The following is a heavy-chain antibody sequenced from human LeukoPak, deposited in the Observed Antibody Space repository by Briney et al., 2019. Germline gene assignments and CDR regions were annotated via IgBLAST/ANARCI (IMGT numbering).Heavy chain of an antibody. CDR2: ISSSGSAI. D-gene: IGHD5-18*01. CDR1: GFTFSRFA. CDR3: ARDDSYGLDY. V-gene: IGHV3-48*03. Sequence: PGGSLRLSCSASGFTFSRFAMNWVRQAPGKGLEWVSYISSSGSAIYYADSVKGRFTISRDNAKNSLYLQMNSLRAEDTAVYYCARDDSYGLDYWGQGTLVTVSS. J-gene: IGHJ4*02.